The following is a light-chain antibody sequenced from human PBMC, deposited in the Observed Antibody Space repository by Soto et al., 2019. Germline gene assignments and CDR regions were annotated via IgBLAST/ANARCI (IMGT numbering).Light chain of an antibody. CDR1: QSISGS. CDR2: EAS. CDR3: QQYNGYWN. J-gene: IGKJ1*01. V-gene: IGKV1-5*03. Sequence: DIQMTQSPSTLSASVGDRVTITCRASQSISGSLAWYQQKPGKAPQLLIYEASNLKSGVPSRFSGSGSGTEYTLTISCLQPSDSASYYCQQYNGYWNFGKGTRVDIK.